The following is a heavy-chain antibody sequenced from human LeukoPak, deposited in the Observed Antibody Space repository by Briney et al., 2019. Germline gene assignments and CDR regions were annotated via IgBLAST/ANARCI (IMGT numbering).Heavy chain of an antibody. CDR3: AKAVAARWLDP. CDR2: ISGHGSNT. D-gene: IGHD6-19*01. CDR1: GFTFSTYA. V-gene: IGHV3-23*01. Sequence: PGGSLRLSCAASGFTFSTYAMGWVRQAPGKGLERVSAISGHGSNTYYADSVKGRFTISRDNAKNSLYPQMNRLRAQEPAVYYCAKAVAARWLDPWGQGTLVIVSS. J-gene: IGHJ5*02.